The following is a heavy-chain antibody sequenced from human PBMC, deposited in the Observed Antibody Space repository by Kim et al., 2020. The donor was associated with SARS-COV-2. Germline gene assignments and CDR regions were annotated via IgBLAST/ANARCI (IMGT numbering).Heavy chain of an antibody. Sequence: SQTLSLTCAISGDSVSSNSAAWNWIRQSPSRGLEWLGRTYYRSKWYNDYAVSVKSRITINPDTSKNQFSLQLNSVTPEDTAVYYCARWDDKGPGQLGGFDYWGQGTLVTVSS. CDR1: GDSVSSNSAA. CDR2: TYYRSKWYN. CDR3: ARWDDKGPGQLGGFDY. V-gene: IGHV6-1*01. J-gene: IGHJ4*02. D-gene: IGHD6-6*01.